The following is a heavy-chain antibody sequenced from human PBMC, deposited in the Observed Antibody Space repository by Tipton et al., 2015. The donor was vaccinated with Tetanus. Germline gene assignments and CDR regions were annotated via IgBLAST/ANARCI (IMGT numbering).Heavy chain of an antibody. V-gene: IGHV4-59*01. CDR1: GGTFSGYY. Sequence: LRLSCTIYGGTFSGYYCSWIRQPPGKGLEWIGYIFDTGSTNYNPSLKSRATMSVDTSKNQFSLHLTSVTAADTAVYYCARGWGSSWYYFDNWGQGTLVTVSS. CDR2: IFDTGST. CDR3: ARGWGSSWYYFDN. J-gene: IGHJ4*02. D-gene: IGHD6-13*01.